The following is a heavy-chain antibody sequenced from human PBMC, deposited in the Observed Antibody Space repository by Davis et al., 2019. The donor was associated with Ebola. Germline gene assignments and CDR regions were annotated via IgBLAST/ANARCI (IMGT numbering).Heavy chain of an antibody. D-gene: IGHD3-3*01. CDR3: ARQGWSGYSLRHWLDP. J-gene: IGHJ5*02. CDR2: IYYSGIT. CDR1: GGSLISSSSY. Sequence: SETLSLTCTVSGGSLISSSSYWGWTRQPPRKGLEWIGRIYYSGITYYNPSLKSRVTISVDTSKDQFSLKLSSVTAADTAVYYCARQGWSGYSLRHWLDPWGRGTLVTVSS. V-gene: IGHV4-39*01.